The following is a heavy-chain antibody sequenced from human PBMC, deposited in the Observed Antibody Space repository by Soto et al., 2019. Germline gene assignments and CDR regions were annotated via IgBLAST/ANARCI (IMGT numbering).Heavy chain of an antibody. CDR2: IWYDGSNK. CDR1: GFTFSSYG. J-gene: IGHJ6*03. CDR3: ARDPSSSGDYYYYYMDV. V-gene: IGHV3-33*01. D-gene: IGHD6-13*01. Sequence: QVQLVESGGGVVQPGRSLRLSCAASGFTFSSYGMHWVRQAPGKGLEWVAVIWYDGSNKYYADSVKGRFTISRDNSKNTLYLQMNSRRAEDTAVDYCARDPSSSGDYYYYYMDVWGKGTTVTVSS.